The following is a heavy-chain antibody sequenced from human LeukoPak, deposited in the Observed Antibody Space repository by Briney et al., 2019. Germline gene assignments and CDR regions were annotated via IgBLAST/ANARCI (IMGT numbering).Heavy chain of an antibody. J-gene: IGHJ4*02. CDR1: GFTFSSYA. Sequence: PGGSLRLSCAASGFTFSSYAMSWVRQAPGKGLEWVSAISGSGGSTYYADSVKGRFTISRDNSKNTLYLQMNSLRAEDTAVYYCASEAMNYDYVWGSYRYTYFDYWGQGTLVTVSS. CDR2: ISGSGGST. D-gene: IGHD3-16*02. V-gene: IGHV3-23*01. CDR3: ASEAMNYDYVWGSYRYTYFDY.